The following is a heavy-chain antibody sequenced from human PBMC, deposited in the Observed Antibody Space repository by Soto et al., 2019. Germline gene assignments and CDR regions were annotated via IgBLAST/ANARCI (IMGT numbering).Heavy chain of an antibody. CDR3: AKWADAYGGNFDY. CDR2: ISYDGSNK. V-gene: IGHV3-30*18. Sequence: GGSLRLSCAASGFTFSSYGMHWVRQAPGKGLEWVAVISYDGSNKYYADSVKGRFTISRDNSKNTLYLQMNSLRAEDTAVYYCAKWADAYGGNFDYWGQGTLVTVSS. D-gene: IGHD4-17*01. J-gene: IGHJ4*02. CDR1: GFTFSSYG.